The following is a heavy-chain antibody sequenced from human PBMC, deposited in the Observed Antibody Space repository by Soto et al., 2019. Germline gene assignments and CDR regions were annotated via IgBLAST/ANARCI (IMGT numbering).Heavy chain of an antibody. J-gene: IGHJ3*02. Sequence: GASVKVSCKASGYTFTSYAMHWVRQAPGQRLEWMGWINAGNGNTKYSQKFQGRVTITRDTSASTAYMELSSLRSEDTAVYYCARAGYCSGCSCYSGNDAFDSWGQGTMVTVSS. CDR2: INAGNGNT. CDR1: GYTFTSYA. V-gene: IGHV1-3*01. CDR3: ARAGYCSGCSCYSGNDAFDS. D-gene: IGHD2-15*01.